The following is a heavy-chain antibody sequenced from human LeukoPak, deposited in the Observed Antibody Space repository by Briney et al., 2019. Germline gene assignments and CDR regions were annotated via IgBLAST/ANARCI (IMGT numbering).Heavy chain of an antibody. CDR2: IYYSGST. D-gene: IGHD4-23*01. CDR3: ARAPHYGANSGAFDI. Sequence: SETLSLTCTVSGGSISSSNYYWAWIRQPPGKGLAWIGSIYYSGSTYYNPSLKSRVTISVDTSKNQFSLKLNFVTAADTAVYYCARAPHYGANSGAFDIWGQGTMVTVSS. CDR1: GGSISSSNYY. V-gene: IGHV4-39*07. J-gene: IGHJ3*02.